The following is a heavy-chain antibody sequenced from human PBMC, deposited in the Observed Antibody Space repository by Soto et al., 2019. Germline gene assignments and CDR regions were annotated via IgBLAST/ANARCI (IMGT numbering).Heavy chain of an antibody. CDR2: IIPIFGTA. J-gene: IGHJ6*02. D-gene: IGHD4-17*01. CDR1: GGTFSSYA. Sequence: QVQLVQSGAEVKKPGSSVKVSCKASGGTFSSYAISWVRQAPGQGLEWMGGIIPIFGTANYAQKFQGRVTITADESTSTAYMELSSLRSEDTAVYYCERGVTTTRVYYYYGMDVWGQGTTVTVSS. CDR3: ERGVTTTRVYYYYGMDV. V-gene: IGHV1-69*12.